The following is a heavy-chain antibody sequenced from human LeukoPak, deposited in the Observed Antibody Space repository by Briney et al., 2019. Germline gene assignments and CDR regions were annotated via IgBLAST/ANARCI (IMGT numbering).Heavy chain of an antibody. D-gene: IGHD1-20*01. CDR3: ARAPTYNWNHPAYFDY. V-gene: IGHV3-48*03. CDR2: ISSSGSTI. Sequence: PGGSLRLSCAASGFTFSSYEMNWVRQAPGKGLEWVSYISSSGSTIYYADSVKGRFTISRDNAKNSLYLQMNSLRAEDTAVYYCARAPTYNWNHPAYFDYWGQGTLVTVSS. J-gene: IGHJ4*02. CDR1: GFTFSSYE.